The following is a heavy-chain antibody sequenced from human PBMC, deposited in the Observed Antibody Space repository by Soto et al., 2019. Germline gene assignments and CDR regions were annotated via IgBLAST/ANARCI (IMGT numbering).Heavy chain of an antibody. D-gene: IGHD2-2*01. J-gene: IGHJ4*02. CDR1: GFTFSTYA. CDR2: ISTTGGTT. V-gene: IGHV3-23*01. Sequence: PGGSLRLSCAASGFTFSTYAMSWVRQAPGKGLEWVSTISTTGGTTWYADSVKGRSTISRANSMNTLYLQMNSLRVEDTAVYYCAIGGRSTSDLLSYWGQGALVTVSS. CDR3: AIGGRSTSDLLSY.